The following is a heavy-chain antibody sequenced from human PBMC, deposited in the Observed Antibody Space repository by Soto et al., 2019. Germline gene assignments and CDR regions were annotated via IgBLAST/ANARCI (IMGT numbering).Heavy chain of an antibody. J-gene: IGHJ6*02. CDR3: AREGYSYGPYYYYYYGVDV. V-gene: IGHV4-34*01. CDR1: GGSFSGYY. Sequence: SETLSLTCAVYGGSFSGYYWSWICQPPGKGLEWIGEINHSGSTNYNPSLKSRVTISVDTSKNQFSLKLSSVTAADTAVYYCAREGYSYGPYYYYYYGVDVWGQGTTVTVSS. D-gene: IGHD5-18*01. CDR2: INHSGST.